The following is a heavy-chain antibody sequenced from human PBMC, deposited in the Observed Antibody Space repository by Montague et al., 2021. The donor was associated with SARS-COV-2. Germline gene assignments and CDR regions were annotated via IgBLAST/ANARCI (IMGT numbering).Heavy chain of an antibody. CDR1: GFSLSTSGMC. V-gene: IGHV2-70*11. CDR3: ARMSAGATIAFDY. J-gene: IGHJ4*02. CDR2: IDWDDDK. D-gene: IGHD1-26*01. Sequence: PALVKPTQTLTLTCTFSGFSLSTSGMCVSWIRQPPGKALEWPARIDWDDDKYYSTSLKTRLTTSKDTSKNQVVLTMTNMDPVDTATYYCARMSAGATIAFDYWGQGTLVTVSS.